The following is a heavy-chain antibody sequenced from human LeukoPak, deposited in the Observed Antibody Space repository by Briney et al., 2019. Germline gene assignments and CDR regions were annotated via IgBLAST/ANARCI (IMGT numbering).Heavy chain of an antibody. Sequence: PGGSLRLSCAASGFTFSGHAMNWVRQAPGKGLEWVSGIGGRGARTHYADAVHGRITISRDNSRNTLYLQINSLRVEDTAIYYCARDGKLGTSWFLDHWGQGVLVTVSS. CDR2: IGGRGART. D-gene: IGHD6-13*01. J-gene: IGHJ4*02. CDR1: GFTFSGHA. V-gene: IGHV3-23*01. CDR3: ARDGKLGTSWFLDH.